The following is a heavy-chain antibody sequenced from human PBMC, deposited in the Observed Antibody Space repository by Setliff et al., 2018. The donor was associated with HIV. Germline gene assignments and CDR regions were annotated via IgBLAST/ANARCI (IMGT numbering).Heavy chain of an antibody. V-gene: IGHV4-4*08. Sequence: SETLSLTCTVSGGSMSTYYWSWIRQPPGKGLEWIGYVYTSGSTNYNPSLRSRVTISVDTSKNHFSLRLSSVTAADTAFYYCARDQRYCTNALCPEALDVWGKGTTVTVSS. CDR1: GGSMSTYY. J-gene: IGHJ6*04. D-gene: IGHD2-8*01. CDR3: ARDQRYCTNALCPEALDV. CDR2: VYTSGST.